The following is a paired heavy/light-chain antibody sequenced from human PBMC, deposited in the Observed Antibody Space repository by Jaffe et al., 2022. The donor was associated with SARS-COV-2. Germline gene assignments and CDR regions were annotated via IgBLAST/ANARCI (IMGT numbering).Light chain of an antibody. CDR2: NTN. CDR3: LLYMGSGIWV. Sequence: QTVVTQEPSFSVSPGGTVTLTCGLSSGSVSSSFYPSWYQQTPGQAPRTLIYNTNTRSSGVPDRFSGSILGNKAALTITGAQAHDDCDYYCLLYMGSGIWVFGGGTKLTVL. CDR1: SGSVSSSFY. V-gene: IGLV8-61*01. J-gene: IGLJ3*02.
Heavy chain of an antibody. J-gene: IGHJ3*01. D-gene: IGHD3-16*01. CDR1: RFTVSNND. CDR2: IHTSGRT. Sequence: EVQLVETGGGLIQPGGSLRLSCAASRFTVSNNDMSWVRQAPGKGLEWVSIIHTSGRTYFADSVKGRFTISRDSSKNTLYLQMNSLRAEDTAVYYCARHGTIYGFDVWGHGTMVTVSS. CDR3: ARHGTIYGFDV. V-gene: IGHV3-53*02.